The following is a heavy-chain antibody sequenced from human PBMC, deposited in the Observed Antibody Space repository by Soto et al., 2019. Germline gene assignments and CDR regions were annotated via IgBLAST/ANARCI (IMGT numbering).Heavy chain of an antibody. CDR2: IYYSGST. CDR1: GGSISSSSYY. J-gene: IGHJ4*02. Sequence: SETLSLTCTVSGGSISSSSYYWGWIRQPPGKGLEWIGSIYYSGSTYYNPSLKSRVTISVDTSKNQFSLKLSSVTAADTAVYYCARYLAARPRPFDYWGQGTLVTVSS. CDR3: ARYLAARPRPFDY. D-gene: IGHD6-6*01. V-gene: IGHV4-39*01.